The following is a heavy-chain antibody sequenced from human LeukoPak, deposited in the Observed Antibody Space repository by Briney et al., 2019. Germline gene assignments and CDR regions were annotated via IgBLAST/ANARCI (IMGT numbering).Heavy chain of an antibody. CDR2: ISSSSSYI. CDR3: ARDPHYYDSSGYLNWFDP. Sequence: GGSLRLSCAASGFTFSSYSMNWFRQAPGKGLEWVSSISSSSSYIYYADSVKGRFTISRDNAKNSLYLQMNSLRAEDTAVYYCARDPHYYDSSGYLNWFDPWGQGTLVTVSS. D-gene: IGHD3-22*01. J-gene: IGHJ5*02. CDR1: GFTFSSYS. V-gene: IGHV3-21*01.